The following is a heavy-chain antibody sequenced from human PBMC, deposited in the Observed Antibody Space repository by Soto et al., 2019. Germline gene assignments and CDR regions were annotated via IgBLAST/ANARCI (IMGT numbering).Heavy chain of an antibody. CDR3: ARNDYYDSSGYQGVRLNYGMDV. J-gene: IGHJ6*01. D-gene: IGHD3-22*01. V-gene: IGHV3-33*01. CDR1: GFTFSSYG. Sequence: QVQLVESGGGVVQPGRSLRLPCAASGFTFSSYGMHWVRQAPGKGLEWVAVIWYDGSNKYYADSVKGRFTISRDNSKNTLYLQMNSLRAEDTAVYYCARNDYYDSSGYQGVRLNYGMDVW. CDR2: IWYDGSNK.